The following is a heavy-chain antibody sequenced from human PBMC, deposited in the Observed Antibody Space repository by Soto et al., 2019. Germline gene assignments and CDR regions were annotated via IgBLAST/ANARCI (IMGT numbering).Heavy chain of an antibody. CDR2: ISSTGAT. J-gene: IGHJ5*02. V-gene: IGHV3-48*03. CDR3: TRELGLMCASASCSYNWFDA. Sequence: GGSLRLSCAATGFTSSAYDMNWVRQAPGKGLEWIAYISSTGATHHADSVKGRFTISRDNAKNSLFLQLSGLRVDDTAVYFCTRELGLMCASASCSYNWFDAWGQGTLVTVSS. D-gene: IGHD2-2*01. CDR1: GFTSSAYD.